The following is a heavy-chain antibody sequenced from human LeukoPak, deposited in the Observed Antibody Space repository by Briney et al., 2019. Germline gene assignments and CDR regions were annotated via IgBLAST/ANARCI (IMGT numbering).Heavy chain of an antibody. CDR1: GYTFTSYD. J-gene: IGHJ6*03. CDR2: IIPIFGTA. CDR3: ASFFVVVPAAPHYYYYYMDV. D-gene: IGHD2-2*01. Sequence: ASVKVSCKASGYTFTSYDMHWVRQAPGQGLEWMGGIIPIFGTANYAQKFQGRVTITADKSTSTAYMELSSLRSEDTAVYYCASFFVVVPAAPHYYYYYMDVWGKGTTVTVSS. V-gene: IGHV1-69*06.